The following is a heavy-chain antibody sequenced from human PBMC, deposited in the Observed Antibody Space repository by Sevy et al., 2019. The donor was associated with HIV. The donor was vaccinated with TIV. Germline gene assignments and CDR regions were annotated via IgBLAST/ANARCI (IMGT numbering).Heavy chain of an antibody. CDR3: AKRRVQSGLSGGGANYGWDV. CDR1: GFSFNNYA. D-gene: IGHD2-8*02. CDR2: LIGGGSRT. Sequence: GESLKISCAASGFSFNNYAMSWVRQAPGKGLEWVSTLIGGGSRTYYADSVTGRFTISRDNSRNTLYLQMNSLRAEDTAIYYCAKRRVQSGLSGGGANYGWDVCGQGTTVTVSS. J-gene: IGHJ6*02. V-gene: IGHV3-23*01.